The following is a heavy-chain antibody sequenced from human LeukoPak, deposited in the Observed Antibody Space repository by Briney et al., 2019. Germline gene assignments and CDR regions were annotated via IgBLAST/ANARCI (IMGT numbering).Heavy chain of an antibody. V-gene: IGHV4-4*02. CDR1: GGSISSSNW. CDR3: ARQSRCSGGTCYSYYYYGMDL. J-gene: IGHJ6*02. Sequence: SETLSLTCAVSGGSISSSNWWSWVRQPPGKGLEWIGEIYHSGSTNYNPSLKSRVTISVDTSKNQFSLKLSSVTAADTAVYYCARQSRCSGGTCYSYYYYGMDLWGQGTTVTVSS. D-gene: IGHD2-15*01. CDR2: IYHSGST.